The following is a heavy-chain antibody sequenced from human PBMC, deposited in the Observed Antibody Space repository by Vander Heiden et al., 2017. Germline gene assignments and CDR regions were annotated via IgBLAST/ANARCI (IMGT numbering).Heavy chain of an antibody. CDR2: IYSGGST. CDR1: GFTVSSNY. V-gene: IGHV3-53*01. CDR3: SRDQGLGVSMNYYGMDV. D-gene: IGHD3-10*01. J-gene: IGHJ6*04. Sequence: EVQLVESGGGLIQPGGSLRLSCAASGFTVSSNYMSLFRQAPGQGLEWVSVIYSGGSTYYADSVNGRFPISRDNSKTTLYLQMNSLRAEDTAVYYCSRDQGLGVSMNYYGMDVWGEGTTVAVSS.